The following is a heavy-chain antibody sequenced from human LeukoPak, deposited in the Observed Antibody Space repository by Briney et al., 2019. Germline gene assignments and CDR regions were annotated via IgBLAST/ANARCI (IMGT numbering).Heavy chain of an antibody. CDR1: GYTFTSYG. V-gene: IGHV1-69*05. D-gene: IGHD2-8*01. Sequence: GASVKVSCKASGYTFTSYGISWVRQAPGQGLEWMGGVIPIFGTTNYTQNWQGRVKFTTDESTNTAYMELSGLRFEDTAVYYCARSYLVFNWFDPWGQGTLVTVSS. CDR3: ARSYLVFNWFDP. J-gene: IGHJ5*02. CDR2: VIPIFGTT.